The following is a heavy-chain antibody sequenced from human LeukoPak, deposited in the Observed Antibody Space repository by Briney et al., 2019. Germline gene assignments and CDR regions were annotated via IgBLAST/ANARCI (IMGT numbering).Heavy chain of an antibody. Sequence: QTGGSLRLSCAASGFSFSNYAMSWVRQGPGKGLEWVSAIGGSIGSTFYTDSVKGRFTISRDNSKNTLSLQMNSLRVEDTAVYYCVKDFVVVPGLVNYFDYWGQGTLVTVSS. J-gene: IGHJ4*02. D-gene: IGHD2-2*01. CDR1: GFSFSNYA. V-gene: IGHV3-23*01. CDR3: VKDFVVVPGLVNYFDY. CDR2: IGGSIGST.